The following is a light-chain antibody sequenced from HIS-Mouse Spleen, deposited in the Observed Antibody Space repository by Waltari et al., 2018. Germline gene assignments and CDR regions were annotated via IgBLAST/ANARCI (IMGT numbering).Light chain of an antibody. Sequence: SYELTQPPSVSVSPGQTVRITCSGDALPKKYAYWYQQKSGQAPVLVIYEDSKRPSGIPERVSGSSSGTMATLTISGAQVEDEADYYCYSTDSSGNHRVFGGGTKLTVL. CDR1: ALPKKY. J-gene: IGLJ2*01. CDR3: YSTDSSGNHRV. V-gene: IGLV3-10*01. CDR2: EDS.